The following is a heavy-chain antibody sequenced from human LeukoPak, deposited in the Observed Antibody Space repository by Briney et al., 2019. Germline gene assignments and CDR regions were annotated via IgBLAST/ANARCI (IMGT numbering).Heavy chain of an antibody. Sequence: VQPGGSLRLSCAASGFTFSSSAMSWVRQAPGKGLEWVSAISNNGGYTYYADSVQGRFTISRDNSKSTLRLQMNSLRAGDTAVYYCAKQLGYCSDGSCYFPYWGQGTLVTVSS. J-gene: IGHJ4*02. D-gene: IGHD2-15*01. CDR3: AKQLGYCSDGSCYFPY. CDR2: ISNNGGYT. V-gene: IGHV3-23*01. CDR1: GFTFSSSA.